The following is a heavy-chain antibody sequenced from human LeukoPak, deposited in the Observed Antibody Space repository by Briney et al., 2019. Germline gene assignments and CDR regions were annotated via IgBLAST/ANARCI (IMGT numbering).Heavy chain of an antibody. D-gene: IGHD3-22*01. Sequence: GGSLRLSCAASGFTFSSYAMSWVRQAPGKGLEWVSAISGSGGSTYYADSVKGRFTISRDNSKNTLYLQMNSLRAEDTAVYYCAKETMTMIVVVITAYFDYWGQGTLVTVSS. CDR1: GFTFSSYA. CDR2: ISGSGGST. CDR3: AKETMTMIVVVITAYFDY. J-gene: IGHJ4*02. V-gene: IGHV3-23*01.